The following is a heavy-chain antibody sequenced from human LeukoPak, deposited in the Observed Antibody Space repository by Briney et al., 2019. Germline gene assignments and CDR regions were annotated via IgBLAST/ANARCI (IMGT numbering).Heavy chain of an antibody. V-gene: IGHV1-3*01. D-gene: IGHD5-24*01. Sequence: ASVKVSCKASGYTFTSYDINWVRQAPGQRLEWMGWINAGNGNTKYSQKFQGRVTITRDTSASTAYMEMRSLRSEDTAVYYCAREIDRDDYNRFFDYWGQGTLVTVSS. CDR3: AREIDRDDYNRFFDY. CDR1: GYTFTSYD. J-gene: IGHJ4*02. CDR2: INAGNGNT.